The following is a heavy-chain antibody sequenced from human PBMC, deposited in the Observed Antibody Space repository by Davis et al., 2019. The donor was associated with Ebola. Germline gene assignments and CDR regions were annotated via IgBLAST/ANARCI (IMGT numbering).Heavy chain of an antibody. CDR3: VTIVVVPAAMQGYYYYYGMDV. CDR2: INHSGST. D-gene: IGHD2-2*01. J-gene: IGHJ6*04. Sequence: MPSETLSLTCAVYGSSSSGYYWSWIRQPPGKWLEWIGEINHSGSTNYNPSLKSRVTISVDTSKNQFSLKLSSVTAADTAVYYFVTIVVVPAAMQGYYYYYGMDVWGKGTTVTVSS. CDR1: GSSSSGYY. V-gene: IGHV4-34*01.